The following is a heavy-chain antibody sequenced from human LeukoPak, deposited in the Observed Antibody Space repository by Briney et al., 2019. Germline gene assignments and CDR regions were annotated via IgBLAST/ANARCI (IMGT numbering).Heavy chain of an antibody. D-gene: IGHD3-10*01. CDR2: INWNGGCT. CDR3: PRGGPTDSYYYGSGSWYNWFDP. CDR1: GFTFDDYG. Sequence: PGGSLRLSCAASGFTFDDYGMSWVRQAPGKGLEGASGINWNGGCTGYADSVKGRFTISRNNAKNSLYLQMNSLRAEDTALYHCPRGGPTDSYYYGSGSWYNWFDPWGQGTLVTASS. J-gene: IGHJ5*02. V-gene: IGHV3-20*01.